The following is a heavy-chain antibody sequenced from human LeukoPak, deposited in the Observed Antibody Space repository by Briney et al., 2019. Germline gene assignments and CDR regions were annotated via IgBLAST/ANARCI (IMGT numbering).Heavy chain of an antibody. CDR3: ARNGGNGYDYYYYMDV. CDR1: GGTFSNYA. CDR2: IIPMFGTA. Sequence: ASVKVSCKTSGGTFSNYAISWVRQAPGQGLEWMGGIIPMFGTANYAQKFQGRATITADESTSTAYMELSSLRSEDTAVYYCARNGGNGYDYYYYMDVWGKGATVTVSS. D-gene: IGHD3-16*01. J-gene: IGHJ6*03. V-gene: IGHV1-69*13.